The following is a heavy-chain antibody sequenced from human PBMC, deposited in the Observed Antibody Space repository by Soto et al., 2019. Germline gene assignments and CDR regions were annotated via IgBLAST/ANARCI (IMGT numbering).Heavy chain of an antibody. CDR3: VRSGTARLLRHSWFDA. V-gene: IGHV3-21*01. CDR2: ITTSSAYI. CDR1: GFTFNTYD. D-gene: IGHD2-21*01. J-gene: IGHJ5*02. Sequence: EVQLVESGGGLVKPGGSLRLSCAASGFTFNTYDMNWVRQAPGKGLEWVSSITTSSAYIYYADSLKGPITISRDNAKNSLFMQMNSLRAQDTAVYYCVRSGTARLLRHSWFDAWGQGTRVSVSS.